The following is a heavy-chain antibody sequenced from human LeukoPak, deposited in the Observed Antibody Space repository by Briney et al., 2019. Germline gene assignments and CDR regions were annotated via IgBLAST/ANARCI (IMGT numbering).Heavy chain of an antibody. CDR3: AKEPPVAAGGSC. J-gene: IGHJ4*02. D-gene: IGHD2-15*01. Sequence: SCKASGGTFSSYAMSWVRQAPGKGLEWVSAISGSGGSTYYADSVKGRFTISRDNSKNTLYLQMNSLRAEDTAVYYCAKEPPVAAGGSCWGQGTLVTVSS. V-gene: IGHV3-23*01. CDR2: ISGSGGST. CDR1: GGTFSSYA.